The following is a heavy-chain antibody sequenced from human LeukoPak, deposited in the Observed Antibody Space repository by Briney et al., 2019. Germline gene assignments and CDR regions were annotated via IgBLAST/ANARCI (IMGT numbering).Heavy chain of an antibody. D-gene: IGHD3-22*01. CDR1: GFTFSGYG. CDR3: ARGYYDSSGYSNNLDY. CDR2: IWYDGSNK. J-gene: IGHJ4*02. Sequence: GRSLRLSCAASGFTFSGYGMHWVRQAPGKGLEWVAVIWYDGSNKYYADSVKGRFTISRDNSKNTLYLQMNSLRAEDTAVYYCARGYYDSSGYSNNLDYWGQGTLVTVSS. V-gene: IGHV3-33*01.